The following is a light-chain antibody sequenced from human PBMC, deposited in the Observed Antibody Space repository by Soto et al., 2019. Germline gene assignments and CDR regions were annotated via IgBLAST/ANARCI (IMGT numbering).Light chain of an antibody. CDR2: AAS. Sequence: DTQLTQSPSFLSASVGDRVTITCRASQDVSRSLGWYQQKAGKAPKLLIYAASTLQSGVPSRFSGSGSGTEFTLTISSLQPEDFATYYCQQINSFPVTFGGGTKVEIK. V-gene: IGKV1-9*01. CDR1: QDVSRS. CDR3: QQINSFPVT. J-gene: IGKJ4*01.